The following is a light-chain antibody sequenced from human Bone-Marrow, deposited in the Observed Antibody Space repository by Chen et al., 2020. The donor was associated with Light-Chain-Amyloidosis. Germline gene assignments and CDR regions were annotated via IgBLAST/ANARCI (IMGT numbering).Light chain of an antibody. CDR2: DAS. J-gene: IGKJ4*01. CDR1: QSVSSY. V-gene: IGKV3-11*01. CDR3: QQRINWPLT. Sequence: EIVLTHSPATLSLSPGERATLSGRASQSVSSYLAWYQQKPGQAPRLLIYDASNRATGIPARFSGSESGTDFTRTISSLEPGDFAVYYCQQRINWPLTFGGWAKVEIK.